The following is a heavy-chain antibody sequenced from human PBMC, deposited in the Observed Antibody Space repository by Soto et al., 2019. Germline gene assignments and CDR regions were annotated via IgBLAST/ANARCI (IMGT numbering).Heavy chain of an antibody. D-gene: IGHD3-3*02. V-gene: IGHV4-31*03. CDR3: ARDPISGMDV. CDR1: GGSIRSGGYY. CDR2: IHYTGST. Sequence: SETLSLTCTVSGGSIRSGGYYWTWIRQHPGKGLEWIGYIHYTGSTYYSPSLRSRVTISEDTSKNQFSLKLSSVTAADTAVYYCARDPISGMDVWGQGTTVTVSS. J-gene: IGHJ6*02.